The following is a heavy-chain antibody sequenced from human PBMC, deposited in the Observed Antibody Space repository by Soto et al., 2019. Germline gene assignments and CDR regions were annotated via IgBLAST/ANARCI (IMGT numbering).Heavy chain of an antibody. CDR1: GFTFSSYA. CDR3: ASHYDFWSGASLDY. CDR2: ISYDGSNK. J-gene: IGHJ4*02. D-gene: IGHD3-3*01. V-gene: IGHV3-30-3*01. Sequence: QVQLVESGGGVVQPGRSLRLSCAASGFTFSSYAMHWVRQAPGKGLEWVAVISYDGSNKYYADSVKGRFTISRDNSKKTLYLQMNSLRAEDTAVYYCASHYDFWSGASLDYWGQGTLVTVSS.